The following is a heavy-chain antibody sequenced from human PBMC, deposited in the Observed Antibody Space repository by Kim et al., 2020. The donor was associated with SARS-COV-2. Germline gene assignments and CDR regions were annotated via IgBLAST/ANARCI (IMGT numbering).Heavy chain of an antibody. J-gene: IGHJ4*01. Sequence: GGSLRLSCVASGFRFSDYYMSWIRQAPGKGLEWVSYMSSSGDTISYGDSVRGRFTISRDNARNSLYLQLSSLRAEDTAVYYCARYYDTNGDTYYFDYWG. D-gene: IGHD2-8*01. CDR2: MSSSGDTI. CDR1: GFRFSDYY. V-gene: IGHV3-11*01. CDR3: ARYYDTNGDTYYFDY.